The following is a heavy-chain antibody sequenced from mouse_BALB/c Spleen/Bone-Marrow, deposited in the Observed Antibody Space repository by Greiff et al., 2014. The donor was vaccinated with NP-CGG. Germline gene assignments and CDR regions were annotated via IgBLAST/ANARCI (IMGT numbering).Heavy chain of an antibody. CDR3: ARWEYYAMDY. J-gene: IGHJ4*01. Sequence: GQLQPSGAEVLKPGGSVKLSCPASGFNIKNTYMHWGEQRPEQGLGWIGRIDPANGNTKYDPKFQGKATITADTSSNTAYLQLSSLTSEDTAVYYCARWEYYAMDYWGQGTSVTVSS. CDR1: GFNIKNTY. D-gene: IGHD4-1*01. V-gene: IGHV14-3*02. CDR2: IDPANGNT.